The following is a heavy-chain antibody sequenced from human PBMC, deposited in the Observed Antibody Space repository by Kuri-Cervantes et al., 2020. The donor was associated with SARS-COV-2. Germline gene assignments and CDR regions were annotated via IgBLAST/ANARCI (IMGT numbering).Heavy chain of an antibody. CDR3: ARTHGWFDP. J-gene: IGHJ5*02. CDR1: GGTFSSYA. Sequence: SVKVSCKASGGTFSSYAISWVRQAPGQGLEWMGRIIPILGIANYAQKFQGRVTITADKSTSTAYMELNSLRAEDTAVYYCARTHGWFDPWGQGTLVTVSS. CDR2: IIPILGIA. V-gene: IGHV1-69*04.